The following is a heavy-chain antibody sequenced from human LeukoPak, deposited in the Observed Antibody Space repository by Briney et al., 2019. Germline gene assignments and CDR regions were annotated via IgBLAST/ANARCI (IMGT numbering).Heavy chain of an antibody. CDR2: IYTSGGT. CDR1: GNSFGDYY. CDR3: TRDTGTTGEVKFDP. J-gene: IGHJ5*02. V-gene: IGHV4-4*07. D-gene: IGHD4-17*01. Sequence: SETLSLTCSVSGNSFGDYYWSWIRQPAGKGLEWIGRIYTSGGTTYNPSLKSRVTMSVDTSKSQFSLNLMSVTAADTAVYYCTRDTGTTGEVKFDPWGQGTLVTVSS.